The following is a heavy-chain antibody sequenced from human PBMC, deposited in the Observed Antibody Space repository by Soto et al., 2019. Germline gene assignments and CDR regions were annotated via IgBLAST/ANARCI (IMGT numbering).Heavy chain of an antibody. V-gene: IGHV3-64D*06. Sequence: GGSLRLSCSASGFTFSNSAMHWVRQAPGKGLEYVSAISSSGGSTYYADSVKGRFTISRDNSKNTLYLQMSSLRVEDTAVYYCVKGYSSSWYVWFDYWGRGTLVTVSS. J-gene: IGHJ4*02. D-gene: IGHD6-13*01. CDR2: ISSSGGST. CDR1: GFTFSNSA. CDR3: VKGYSSSWYVWFDY.